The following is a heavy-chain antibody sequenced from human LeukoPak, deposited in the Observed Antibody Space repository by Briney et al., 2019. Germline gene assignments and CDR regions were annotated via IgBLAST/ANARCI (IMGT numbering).Heavy chain of an antibody. V-gene: IGHV3-9*01. CDR3: ARVYGPGVRYYNYYMDV. D-gene: IGHD3-10*01. CDR2: LSWNSGDI. CDR1: GFTFDDSA. J-gene: IGHJ6*03. Sequence: GGSLRLSCAASGFTFDDSAMHWVRQAPGKGLEWASGLSWNSGDIVYADSVKGRFTISRDNAQDSLYLQMDSLRAEDTAMYYCARVYGPGVRYYNYYMDVWGKGTTVTVSS.